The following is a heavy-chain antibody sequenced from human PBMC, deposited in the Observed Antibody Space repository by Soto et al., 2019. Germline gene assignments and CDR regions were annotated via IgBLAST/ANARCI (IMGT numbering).Heavy chain of an antibody. D-gene: IGHD2-2*01. Sequence: QVQLVQSGAEVKKPGSSVKVSCKASGGTFSSYAISWVRQAPGQGLEWMGGIIPIFGTANYAQKFRGRVTIPADESTSTDYMELSSLRAEDTAVYYCARSREDIVVVPAALYYYHYYGMDVWGQGTTVTVSS. CDR2: IIPIFGTA. CDR3: ARSREDIVVVPAALYYYHYYGMDV. J-gene: IGHJ6*02. CDR1: GGTFSSYA. V-gene: IGHV1-69*01.